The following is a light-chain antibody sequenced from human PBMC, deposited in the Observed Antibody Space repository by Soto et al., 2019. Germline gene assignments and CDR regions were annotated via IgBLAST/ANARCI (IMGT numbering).Light chain of an antibody. CDR3: HQFYSIPIT. J-gene: IGKJ3*01. CDR1: QSVLCTSNNKNH. CDR2: WAS. V-gene: IGKV4-1*01. Sequence: DIVMTQSPDSLAVSLGERATINCKSSQSVLCTSNNKNHLAWYQQKPGQPPKLLIYWASTRESGVPDRFSGSGSGTDFTLTISSLQAEDVAVYYCHQFYSIPITFGPGTKVDIK.